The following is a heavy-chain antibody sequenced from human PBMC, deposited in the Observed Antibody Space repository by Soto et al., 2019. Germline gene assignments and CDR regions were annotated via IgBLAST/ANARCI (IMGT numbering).Heavy chain of an antibody. J-gene: IGHJ4*02. CDR2: INHSGST. CDR1: GGSFSGYY. CDR3: ARQPGIAAPGFDY. V-gene: IGHV4-34*01. Sequence: QVQLQQWGAGLLKPSETLSLTCAVYGGSFSGYYWSWIRQPPGKGLEWIGEINHSGSTNYNPSLKSRVTISVDTSKNQFSLKLSSVTAADTAVYYCARQPGIAAPGFDYWGQGTLVTVSS. D-gene: IGHD6-13*01.